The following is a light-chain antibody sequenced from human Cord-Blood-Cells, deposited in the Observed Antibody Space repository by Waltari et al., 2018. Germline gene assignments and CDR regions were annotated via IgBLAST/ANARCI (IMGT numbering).Light chain of an antibody. Sequence: AIQITSSPSSLSASVGARITITCRENQGIRNGLGWYQQKPGKAPNLLIYAASSLQSGQSSRCSGSKSETDCTRTSSRPQPEDSATYYCRQVYKSPGTHGQGTKLEIK. CDR2: AAS. V-gene: IGKV1-6*01. CDR1: QGIRNG. CDR3: RQVYKSPGT. J-gene: IGKJ1*01.